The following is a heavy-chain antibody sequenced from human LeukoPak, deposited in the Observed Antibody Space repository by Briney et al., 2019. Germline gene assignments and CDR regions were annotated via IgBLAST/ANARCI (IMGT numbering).Heavy chain of an antibody. Sequence: PGGSLRLSCSASGFTLSSYWMHWVRHAPGKGGVWVSRINTDGSNTNYADSVKGRFTVSRDNAKNTLYLQMNSLRAEDTAVYYCARVIGWDEPFDIWGQGTMVTVSS. J-gene: IGHJ3*02. D-gene: IGHD1-26*01. CDR1: GFTLSSYW. CDR2: INTDGSNT. V-gene: IGHV3-74*01. CDR3: ARVIGWDEPFDI.